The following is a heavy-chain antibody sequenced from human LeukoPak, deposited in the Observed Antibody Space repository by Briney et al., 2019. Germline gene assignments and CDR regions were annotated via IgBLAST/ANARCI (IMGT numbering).Heavy chain of an antibody. Sequence: GGSLRLSCAASGFTFSSYAMHWVRQAPGKGLEGVAVISYDGSNKYYADSVKGRFTISRDNSKNTLYLQMNSLRAEDTAVYYCARVVRGYSYGTPPSHWGQGTLVTVSS. CDR2: ISYDGSNK. D-gene: IGHD5-18*01. CDR3: ARVVRGYSYGTPPSH. J-gene: IGHJ4*02. V-gene: IGHV3-30*01. CDR1: GFTFSSYA.